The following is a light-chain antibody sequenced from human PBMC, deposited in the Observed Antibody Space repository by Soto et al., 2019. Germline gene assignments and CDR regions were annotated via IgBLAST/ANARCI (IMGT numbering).Light chain of an antibody. CDR1: QSIRSTW. J-gene: IGKJ1*01. CDR3: QQYAAQSPWT. CDR2: KGS. Sequence: DVQMTQSPSTLSASVGDKVTITCRASQSIRSTWLAWFQQRPGKAPKVLIYKGSTVASGVSSRFSGSGSGTEFTLTISSLQPDDFATYFCQQYAAQSPWTFGQGTRVE. V-gene: IGKV1-5*03.